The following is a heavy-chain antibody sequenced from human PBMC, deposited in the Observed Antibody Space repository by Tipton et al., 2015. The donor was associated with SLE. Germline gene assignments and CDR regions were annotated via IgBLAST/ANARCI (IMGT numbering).Heavy chain of an antibody. CDR2: FYPSESAS. J-gene: IGHJ4*02. V-gene: IGHV5-51*01. CDR3: VRQVGYNDYVN. Sequence: VQLVQSGAEVKKSGESLKISCKASGYTFSSYWIAWVRQTPVKGLEWMGIFYPSESASRYSPSFQGQVTISADTSTSTAYLQWSSLRASDSGMHYCVRQVGYNDYVNWGQGTLVTVSS. D-gene: IGHD3-16*01. CDR1: GYTFSSYW.